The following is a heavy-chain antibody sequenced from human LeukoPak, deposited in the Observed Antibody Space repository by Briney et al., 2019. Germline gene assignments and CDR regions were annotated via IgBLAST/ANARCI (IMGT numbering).Heavy chain of an antibody. V-gene: IGHV1-69*04. CDR1: GGTFSSYA. J-gene: IGHJ6*02. D-gene: IGHD5-24*01. CDR2: IIPIFRIV. CDR3: ARDLTRDGYNHDIRYGMDV. Sequence: SVKVSCTATGGTFSSYAISWVRQAPGQGLEWMGRIIPIFRIVNYAQKFQGRVTITADKSTSTAYMELSSLRSEDTAVYYCARDLTRDGYNHDIRYGMDVWGQGTTVTVSS.